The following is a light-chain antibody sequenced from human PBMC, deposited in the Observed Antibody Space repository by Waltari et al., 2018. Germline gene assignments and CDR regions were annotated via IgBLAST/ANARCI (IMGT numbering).Light chain of an antibody. CDR2: ETE. CDR1: TPNLGNNY. Sequence: QSVLTQPPSVSAAPGQKDTISFSGTTPNLGNNYVSWYPHLPGAAPKVFIYETEKRPSGIPDRFSGSKSGTSASLGITGLQTGDEAAYYCGTWDNNLSALVFGGGTKLTVL. V-gene: IGLV1-51*02. CDR3: GTWDNNLSALV. J-gene: IGLJ2*01.